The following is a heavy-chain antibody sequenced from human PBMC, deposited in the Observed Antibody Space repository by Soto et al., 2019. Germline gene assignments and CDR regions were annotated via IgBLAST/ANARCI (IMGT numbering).Heavy chain of an antibody. J-gene: IGHJ4*02. Sequence: ASVKVSCKVSGYTLTELSMHWVRQAPGKGLEWMGSFDPQDGTTIYAQKFQGRVTITADKSTGTAYMELNSLSSEDTAVYYCVRDPPIGSTFSGKDGIDYWGQGTLVTVSS. V-gene: IGHV1-24*01. CDR2: FDPQDGTT. CDR3: VRDPPIGSTFSGKDGIDY. CDR1: GYTLTELS. D-gene: IGHD1-26*01.